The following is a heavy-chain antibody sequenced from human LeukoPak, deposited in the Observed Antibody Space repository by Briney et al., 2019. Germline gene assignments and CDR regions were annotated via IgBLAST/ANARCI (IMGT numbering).Heavy chain of an antibody. D-gene: IGHD2-21*01. CDR2: IRYDGSNK. J-gene: IGHJ3*02. CDR3: AKDLRFLYAFDI. Sequence: GGSLRLSCAASGFTFSSYGMHWVRQAPGKGLEWVAFIRYDGSNKYYADSVKGRFTISIDNSKNTLYLQMNSLRAEDTAVYYCAKDLRFLYAFDIWGQGTMVTVSS. CDR1: GFTFSSYG. V-gene: IGHV3-30*02.